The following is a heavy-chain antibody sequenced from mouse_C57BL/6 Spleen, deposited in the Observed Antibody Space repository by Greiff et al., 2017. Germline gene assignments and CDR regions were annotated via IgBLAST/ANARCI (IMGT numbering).Heavy chain of an antibody. CDR2: IHPSDSDT. Sequence: QVQLQQPGAELMKPGASVKVSCKASGYTFTSYWMHWVKQRPGQGLEWIGRIHPSDSDTNYNQKFKGTATLTADKSSSTAYMQLSSLTSEDSAVDYCAILPSLTTVDYWGQGTTLTVSS. V-gene: IGHV1-74*01. J-gene: IGHJ2*01. D-gene: IGHD1-1*01. CDR3: AILPSLTTVDY. CDR1: GYTFTSYW.